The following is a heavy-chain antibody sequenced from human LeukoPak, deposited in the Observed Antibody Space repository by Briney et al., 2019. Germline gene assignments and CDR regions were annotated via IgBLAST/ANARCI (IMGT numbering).Heavy chain of an antibody. CDR1: GRTFSSYT. Sequence: SVKVSCKASGRTFSSYTISWVRQAPGQGLEWMGGIIPILGIANYAQKFQGRVTITADKSTSTAYMELSSLRSEDTAVYYCARGYCSSTSCYYGYYYMDVWGKGTTVTVSS. D-gene: IGHD2-2*01. CDR2: IIPILGIA. J-gene: IGHJ6*03. V-gene: IGHV1-69*02. CDR3: ARGYCSSTSCYYGYYYMDV.